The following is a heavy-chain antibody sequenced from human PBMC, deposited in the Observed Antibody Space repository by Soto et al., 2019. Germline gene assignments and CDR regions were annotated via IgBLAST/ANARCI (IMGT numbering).Heavy chain of an antibody. CDR1: GFTFSSYV. V-gene: IGHV3-23*01. D-gene: IGHD1-26*01. Sequence: GGSLRLSCGASGFTFSSYVMSWVRQAPGKGLEWVSGISGSGGSTYYADSVKGRFTISRDNSKNTLYLQMNSLRAEDTAVYYCARRGSGSYYDYWGQGTLVTVSS. J-gene: IGHJ4*02. CDR3: ARRGSGSYYDY. CDR2: ISGSGGST.